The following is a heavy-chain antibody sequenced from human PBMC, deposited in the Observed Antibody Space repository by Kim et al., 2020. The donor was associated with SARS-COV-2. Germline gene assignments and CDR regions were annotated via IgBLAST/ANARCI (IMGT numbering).Heavy chain of an antibody. J-gene: IGHJ6*02. D-gene: IGHD5-18*01. Sequence: GGSLRLSCAASGFTFSSYSMNWVRQAPGKGLEWVSSISSSSSYIYYADSVKGRFTISRDNAKNSLYLQMNSLRAEDTAVYYCARFLVDTAMVDYYYYYGMDVWGQGTTVTVSS. CDR1: GFTFSSYS. V-gene: IGHV3-21*01. CDR3: ARFLVDTAMVDYYYYYGMDV. CDR2: ISSSSSYI.